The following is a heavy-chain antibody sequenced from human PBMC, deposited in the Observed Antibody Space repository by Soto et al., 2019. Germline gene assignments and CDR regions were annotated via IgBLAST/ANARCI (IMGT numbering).Heavy chain of an antibody. V-gene: IGHV4-39*01. CDR3: ASTGYSSGWPIDY. CDR1: GVSISSSSYY. J-gene: IGHJ4*02. D-gene: IGHD6-19*01. Sequence: QLQLQESGPGLVKPSETLSLTCTVSGVSISSSSYYWGWIRQPPGKGLEWIGSIYYSGSTYYNPSLKSRVTISVDTSKSQFSLKLSSVTAADTAVYYCASTGYSSGWPIDYWGQGTLVTVSS. CDR2: IYYSGST.